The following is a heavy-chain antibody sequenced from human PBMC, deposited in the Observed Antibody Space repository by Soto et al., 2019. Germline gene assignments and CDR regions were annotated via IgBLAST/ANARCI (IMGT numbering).Heavy chain of an antibody. CDR3: ARLITGTAGNAFDF. D-gene: IGHD1-20*01. J-gene: IGHJ3*01. Sequence: PGASLKISCQASGYTFSHYWIGWVRQTPGKGLEWMGVIYPTDSDTRYSPSFQGQVTISVDKSLSTAHLQWSNLKASDTAIYYCARLITGTAGNAFDFWGQGTVVTVSS. CDR2: IYPTDSDT. V-gene: IGHV5-51*01. CDR1: GYTFSHYW.